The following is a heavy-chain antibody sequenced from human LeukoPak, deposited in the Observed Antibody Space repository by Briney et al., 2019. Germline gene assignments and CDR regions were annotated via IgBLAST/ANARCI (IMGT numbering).Heavy chain of an antibody. CDR2: ISGSGGST. CDR1: GFTFSSYA. J-gene: IGHJ4*02. CDR3: AKGASGYYYSDY. Sequence: GGSLRLSCAASGFTFSSYAMSWVRRAPGRGLEWVSLISGSGGSTYYADSVKGRFTISRDNSKSTLHLQMNSLTAEDTAVYYCAKGASGYYYSDYWGQGTLVAVSS. V-gene: IGHV3-23*01. D-gene: IGHD3-22*01.